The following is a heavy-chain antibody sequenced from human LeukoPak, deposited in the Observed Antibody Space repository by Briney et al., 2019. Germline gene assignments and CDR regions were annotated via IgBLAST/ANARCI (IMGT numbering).Heavy chain of an antibody. CDR1: GFTFTTYS. D-gene: IGHD6-6*01. CDR3: TRDYSSSSGRAFDI. J-gene: IGHJ3*02. CDR2: ITTTSSII. V-gene: IGHV3-48*01. Sequence: DPGGSLRLSCAASGFTFTTYSMNRVRQAPGKGLEWVSYITTTSSIIYYADSVKGRFTISRDNAKNSLYLQMNSLRAEDTAVYYCTRDYSSSSGRAFDIWGQGTMVTVSS.